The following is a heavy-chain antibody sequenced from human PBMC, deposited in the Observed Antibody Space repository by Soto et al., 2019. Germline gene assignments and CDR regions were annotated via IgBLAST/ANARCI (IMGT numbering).Heavy chain of an antibody. CDR1: GFTFSSYD. V-gene: IGHV3-13*01. D-gene: IGHD3-3*01. J-gene: IGHJ4*02. Sequence: GGSLRLSCAASGFTFSSYDMHLVRQATGKGLEWVSAIGTAGDTYYPGSVKGRFTISRENAKNSLYLQMNSLRAEDTAVYYCARAFTIFGTFQFDYWGQGTLVTVSS. CDR2: IGTAGDT. CDR3: ARAFTIFGTFQFDY.